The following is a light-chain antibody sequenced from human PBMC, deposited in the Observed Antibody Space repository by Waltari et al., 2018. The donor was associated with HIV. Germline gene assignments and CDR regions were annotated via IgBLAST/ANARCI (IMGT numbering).Light chain of an antibody. CDR1: QSLLHSNGYNY. V-gene: IGKV2-28*01. J-gene: IGKJ4*01. CDR3: MQALQTPLT. Sequence: IVMTQFPLSLPVTPGEPASIPCRSSQSLLHSNGYNYLDWYLQKPGQSPQLLIYLGSNRASGVPDRFSGSGSGTDFTLKISRVEAEDVGVYYCMQALQTPLTFGGGTKVEIK. CDR2: LGS.